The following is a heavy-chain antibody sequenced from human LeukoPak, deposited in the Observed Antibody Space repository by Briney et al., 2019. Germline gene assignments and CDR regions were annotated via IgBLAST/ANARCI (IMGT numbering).Heavy chain of an antibody. CDR2: IYTSGDT. CDR3: ARAGSYHDSRAIDY. CDR1: GASISSGSYY. Sequence: SETLSLTSTVSGASISSGSYYWTWIRQPAGKGLEWLGRIYTSGDTNYNPSLKSRVTISLDTSKNQFSLKLSSVTAADTAVYRCARAGSYHDSRAIDYWGQGTLVTVSS. J-gene: IGHJ4*02. V-gene: IGHV4-61*02. D-gene: IGHD3-16*02.